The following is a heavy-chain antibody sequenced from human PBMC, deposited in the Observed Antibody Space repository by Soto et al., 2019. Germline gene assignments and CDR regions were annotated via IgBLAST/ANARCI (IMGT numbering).Heavy chain of an antibody. Sequence: EVQLLESGGGLVQPGGSLRLSCAASGFTFSNYAMSWVRQAPGKGLEWVPAISGGGGTTYYAGSVKGRFTISRDNSKNTLFLQMNSLRAEDTAVYYCAKFFVETGESSGWPWSFHYWGQGTLVTVSS. CDR1: GFTFSNYA. V-gene: IGHV3-23*01. J-gene: IGHJ4*02. CDR2: ISGGGGTT. D-gene: IGHD6-25*01. CDR3: AKFFVETGESSGWPWSFHY.